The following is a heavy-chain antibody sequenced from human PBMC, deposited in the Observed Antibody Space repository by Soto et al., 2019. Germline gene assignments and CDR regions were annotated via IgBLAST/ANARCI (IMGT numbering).Heavy chain of an antibody. CDR2: INPSGGST. V-gene: IGHV1-46*01. J-gene: IGHJ6*02. D-gene: IGHD1-26*01. CDR1: GYTFTSYY. CDR3: ARGSYSGSQYYYYYYGMDV. Sequence: QVQLVQSGAEVKKPGASVKVSCKASGYTFTSYYMHWMRQAPGQGLEWMGIINPSGGSTSYAQKFQGRVTMTRDTSTSTVYMELSSLRSEDTAVYYCARGSYSGSQYYYYYYGMDVWGQGTTVTVSS.